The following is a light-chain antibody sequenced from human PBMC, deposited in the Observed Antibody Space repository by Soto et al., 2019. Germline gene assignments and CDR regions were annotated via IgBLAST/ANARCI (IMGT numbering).Light chain of an antibody. CDR3: QQYGRSPFT. J-gene: IGKJ2*01. V-gene: IGKV3-20*01. CDR1: QRITNNF. CDR2: GAS. Sequence: EIVLTQSPGALSLSPGERATLSCRASQRITNNFLAWFQQKPGLAPRLLIHGASTRASGVPGRFSGGGSGTDFVLTFSRLEPEDFAVYYCQQYGRSPFTFGQGTKLQIK.